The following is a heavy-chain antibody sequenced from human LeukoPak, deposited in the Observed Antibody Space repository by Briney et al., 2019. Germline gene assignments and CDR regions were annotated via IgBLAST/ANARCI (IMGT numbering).Heavy chain of an antibody. CDR1: GYSFTNYW. Sequence: GESLKISCKGSGYSFTNYWVGWVRQMPGEGLEWMAIIYLGDSDTRYSPSFQGQVTISADKSISTAYLQWSSLKASDTAMYYCASGLRYYFDYWGQGTLVTVSS. J-gene: IGHJ4*02. CDR3: ASGLRYYFDY. V-gene: IGHV5-51*01. CDR2: IYLGDSDT.